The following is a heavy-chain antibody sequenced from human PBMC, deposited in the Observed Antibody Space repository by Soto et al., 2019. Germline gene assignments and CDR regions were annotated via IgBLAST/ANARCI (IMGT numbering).Heavy chain of an antibody. V-gene: IGHV1-69*13. CDR3: ARVVEDIVVVPAARNLNWFDP. Sequence: GASVKVSCKASGGTFSSYAISWVRQAPGQGLEWMGGIIPIFGTANYAQKFQGRVTITADESTSTAYMELSGLRSEDTAVYYCARVVEDIVVVPAARNLNWFDPWGQGTLVTVSS. CDR2: IIPIFGTA. J-gene: IGHJ5*02. D-gene: IGHD2-2*01. CDR1: GGTFSSYA.